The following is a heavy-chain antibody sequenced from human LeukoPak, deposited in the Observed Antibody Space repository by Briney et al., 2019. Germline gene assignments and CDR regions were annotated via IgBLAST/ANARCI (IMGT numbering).Heavy chain of an antibody. CDR3: ARVLDYYGSGSVDY. Sequence: ASVKVSCKASGYTFTSYGISWVRQAPGPGLEWMGWISAYNGNTNYAQTLQGRVTMTTDTSTSTAYMELRSLRSDDTAVYYCARVLDYYGSGSVDYWGQGTLVTVSS. CDR2: ISAYNGNT. V-gene: IGHV1-18*01. J-gene: IGHJ4*02. D-gene: IGHD3-10*01. CDR1: GYTFTSYG.